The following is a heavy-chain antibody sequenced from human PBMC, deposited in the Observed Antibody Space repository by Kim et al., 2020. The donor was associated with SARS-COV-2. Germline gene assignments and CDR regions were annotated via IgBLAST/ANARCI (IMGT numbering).Heavy chain of an antibody. J-gene: IGHJ3*02. D-gene: IGHD6-19*01. CDR1: GFTLSDHY. CDR2: SGNKANSYTT. Sequence: GGSLRLSCAASGFTLSDHYIDWVRQGPGKGLEWVGRSGNKANSYTTEYAASVKDRFTISRDDSKNSLYLQMNSLKTEDTAVYYCSRGYSGGPIYAFDIWGQGTVLTVSS. V-gene: IGHV3-72*01. CDR3: SRGYSGGPIYAFDI.